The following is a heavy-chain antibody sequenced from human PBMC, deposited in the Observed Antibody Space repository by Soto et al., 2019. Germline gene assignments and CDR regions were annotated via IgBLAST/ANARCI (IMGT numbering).Heavy chain of an antibody. CDR3: AWESGENWSYEAY. V-gene: IGHV4-4*07. D-gene: IGHD1-7*01. CDR1: GGSITDYS. Sequence: QVQLQESGPGRVKPSETLSLSCSVSGGSITDYSWNWIRQSAGKALEWIGRISATGKNQVNPSLQSRVTMSLDTSKNQFSLKLTSVNAADTAVYYCAWESGENWSYEAYWGQGTLVTVSS. CDR2: ISATGKN. J-gene: IGHJ4*02.